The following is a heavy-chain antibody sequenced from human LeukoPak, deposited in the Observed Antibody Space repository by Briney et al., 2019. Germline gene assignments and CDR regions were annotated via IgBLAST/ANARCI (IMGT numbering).Heavy chain of an antibody. V-gene: IGHV4-59*01. CDR1: GDSISTYY. D-gene: IGHD5-24*01. CDR3: GIGRDAYKTGY. J-gene: IGHJ4*02. CDR2: IYYNGSP. Sequence: SETLSLTCTVSGDSISTYYCSWIRQSPGKGLEWIGYIYYNGSPNYNPSLKSRVTISLDTSKSQFSLKLSSVTAADTAVYYCGIGRDAYKTGYWGQGALVTVSS.